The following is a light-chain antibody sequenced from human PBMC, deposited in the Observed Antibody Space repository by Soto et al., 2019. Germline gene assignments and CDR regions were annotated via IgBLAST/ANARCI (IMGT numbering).Light chain of an antibody. Sequence: DIQMTQSPSTLSASVGDRVTITCRASQSISRWLAWYQQKPGKAPKLLIYDASSLQSGAPSRFSGSGSGKDFTLTISREQADDFAAYYCQQYDSHWTFGQGTKVEI. V-gene: IGKV1-5*01. J-gene: IGKJ1*01. CDR3: QQYDSHWT. CDR1: QSISRW. CDR2: DAS.